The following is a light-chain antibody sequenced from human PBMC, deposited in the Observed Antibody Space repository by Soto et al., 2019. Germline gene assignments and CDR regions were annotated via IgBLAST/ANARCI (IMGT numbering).Light chain of an antibody. V-gene: IGKV3-20*01. J-gene: IGKJ3*01. CDR3: QQYGTSRVT. Sequence: EIVLTQSPGTLSLSPGERGTLSCRASQIINSKSLAWYQQKPGQAPRLLTYGASSRATGIPDRFSGSGSGTDFTLTISRLEPEDFAVYYCQQYGTSRVTFGPGTKVDIK. CDR1: QIINSKS. CDR2: GAS.